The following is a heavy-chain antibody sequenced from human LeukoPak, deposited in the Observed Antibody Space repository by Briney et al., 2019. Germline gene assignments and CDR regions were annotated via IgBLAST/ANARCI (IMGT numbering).Heavy chain of an antibody. CDR3: ARKDCSTTSCYAPDAFDI. Sequence: PSETLSLTCTVSGGSISSGGYYWSWIRQHPGKGLEWIGYIYYSGSTYYNPSLKSRVTISVDRSKNEFSLKLNSVTAADTAVYYCARKDCSTTSCYAPDAFDIWGQGTMVTVSS. CDR1: GGSISSGGYY. D-gene: IGHD2-2*01. CDR2: IYYSGST. V-gene: IGHV4-31*03. J-gene: IGHJ3*02.